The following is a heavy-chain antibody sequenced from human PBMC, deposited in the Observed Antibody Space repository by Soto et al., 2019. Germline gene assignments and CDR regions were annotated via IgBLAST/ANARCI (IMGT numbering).Heavy chain of an antibody. CDR2: VSYDAANK. J-gene: IGHJ4*02. CDR3: ASGTSFDH. Sequence: QVQLVESGGDVVQPGSSLRLACAASGFTFSNYGMHWVRQAPGKGLEWVAYVSYDAANKYYADSVRGSFTISRDNSENTLHLQMDSLSGADSALYFCASGTSFDHWGQGTPVSVSS. CDR1: GFTFSNYG. V-gene: IGHV3-30*03.